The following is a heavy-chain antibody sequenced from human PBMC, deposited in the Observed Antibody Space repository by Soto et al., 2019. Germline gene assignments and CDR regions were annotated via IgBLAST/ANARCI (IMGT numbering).Heavy chain of an antibody. CDR1: GYTFTNYA. V-gene: IGHV1-18*01. J-gene: IGHJ5*02. CDR2: ISAYNGDT. D-gene: IGHD2-15*01. Sequence: QLVQSGAEVKKPGASVNVSCKASGYTFTNYAMTWVLQAPGQGLEWMGWISAYNGDTKYAQNFQCRVTMTTDTSPSTGYMELRSLRSDDTAVYYCARGGRSWFDPWGQGTLVTVSS. CDR3: ARGGRSWFDP.